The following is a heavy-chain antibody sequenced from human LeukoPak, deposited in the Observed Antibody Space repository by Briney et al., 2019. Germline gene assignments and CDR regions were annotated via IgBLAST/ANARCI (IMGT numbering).Heavy chain of an antibody. CDR3: ARALSSWHYYYYHMDV. Sequence: ASVKVSCKVSGYTLTELSMHWVRQAPGKGLEWMGGFDPEDGETIYAQKFQGRVTMTEDTSTDAAYMELRSLRSDDTAVYYCARALSSWHYYYYHMDVWGKGTTVTVSS. J-gene: IGHJ6*03. D-gene: IGHD6-13*01. CDR1: GYTLTELS. CDR2: FDPEDGET. V-gene: IGHV1-24*01.